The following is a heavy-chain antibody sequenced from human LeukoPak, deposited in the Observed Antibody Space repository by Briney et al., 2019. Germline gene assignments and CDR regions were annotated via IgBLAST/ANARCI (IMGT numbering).Heavy chain of an antibody. J-gene: IGHJ4*02. CDR1: GLSISNFW. CDR2: IDKNGNKI. Sequence: QTGGSLRLSCAASGLSISNFWMHWVRQAPGKGLEWVAIIDKNGNKIKYVDSVKGRFTLSRDNAKNSVYLQMNSLRTEDTALYYCVTDGDKWNDFEYLGQGTLVTVSS. CDR3: VTDGDKWNDFEY. V-gene: IGHV3-7*01. D-gene: IGHD1-1*01.